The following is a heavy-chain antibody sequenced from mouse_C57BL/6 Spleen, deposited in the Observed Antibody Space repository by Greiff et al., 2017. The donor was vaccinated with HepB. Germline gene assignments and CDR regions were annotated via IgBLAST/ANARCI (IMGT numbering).Heavy chain of an antibody. CDR1: GFSLTSYG. Sequence: VKLKESGPGLVAPSQSLSITCTVSGFSLTSYGVHWVRQPPGKGLEWLVVIWSDGSTTYNSALKSRLSISKDNSKSQVFLKMNSLQTDDTAMYYCARHDYYGSSYSYAMDYWGQGTSVTVSS. J-gene: IGHJ4*01. V-gene: IGHV2-6-1*01. CDR2: IWSDGST. D-gene: IGHD1-1*01. CDR3: ARHDYYGSSYSYAMDY.